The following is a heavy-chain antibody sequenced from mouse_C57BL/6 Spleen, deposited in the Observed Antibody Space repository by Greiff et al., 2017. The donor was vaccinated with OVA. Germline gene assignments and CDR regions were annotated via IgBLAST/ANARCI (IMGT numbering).Heavy chain of an antibody. D-gene: IGHD1-1*01. CDR2: IRSKSNNYAT. J-gene: IGHJ2*01. Sequence: EVKLMESGGGLVQPKGSLKLSCAASGFSFNTYAMNWVRQAPGKGLEWVARIRSKSNNYATYYADSVKDRFTISRDDSESMLYLQMDNLKTEDTAMYYCVRQGYGSFDYWGQGTTLTVSS. CDR3: VRQGYGSFDY. V-gene: IGHV10-1*01. CDR1: GFSFNTYA.